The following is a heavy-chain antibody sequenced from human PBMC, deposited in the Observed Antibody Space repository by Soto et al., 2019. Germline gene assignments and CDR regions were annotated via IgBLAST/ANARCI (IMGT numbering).Heavy chain of an antibody. CDR1: GYTFTSYG. J-gene: IGHJ6*02. V-gene: IGHV1-18*04. CDR3: ARDPEPAAKSYYDYVLDV. D-gene: IGHD2-2*01. Sequence: ASVKVSCKASGYTFTSYGISWVRQAPGQGLEWMGWISAYNGNTNYGQKLQGRVTMTTDTSTSTAYMELRSLRSDDPAVYYCARDPEPAAKSYYDYVLDVWGQGTTVT. CDR2: ISAYNGNT.